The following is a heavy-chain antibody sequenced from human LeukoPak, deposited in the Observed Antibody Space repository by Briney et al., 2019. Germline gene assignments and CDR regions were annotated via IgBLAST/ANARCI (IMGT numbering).Heavy chain of an antibody. J-gene: IGHJ4*02. V-gene: IGHV3-21*01. CDR1: GFTFSSYS. D-gene: IGHD3-22*01. CDR2: ISSSSSCI. CDR3: ARVLLAYYDSSGYEE. Sequence: PGGSLRLSCAASGFTFSSYSMNWVRQAPGKGLEWVSSISSSSSCIYYADSVKGRFTISRDNAKNSLYLQMNSLRAEDTAVYYCARVLLAYYDSSGYEEWGQGTLVTVSS.